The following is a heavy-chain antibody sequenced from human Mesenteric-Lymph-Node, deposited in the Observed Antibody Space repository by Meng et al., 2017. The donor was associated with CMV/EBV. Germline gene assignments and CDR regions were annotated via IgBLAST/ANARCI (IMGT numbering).Heavy chain of an antibody. Sequence: VSGASIRNNGYYWSWIRQHPGEGLEWVGYIYYSGTTYYNPSLKSRVTMSKETSKSQFSLKLSSVTAADTAVYYCARSSGYYGGVDYWGQGTLVTVSS. J-gene: IGHJ4*02. CDR2: IYYSGTT. D-gene: IGHD3-22*01. CDR1: GASIRNNGYY. CDR3: ARSSGYYGGVDY. V-gene: IGHV4-31*02.